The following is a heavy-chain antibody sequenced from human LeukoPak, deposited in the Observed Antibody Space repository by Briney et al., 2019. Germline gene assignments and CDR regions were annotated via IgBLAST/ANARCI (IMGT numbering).Heavy chain of an antibody. V-gene: IGHV3-7*01. D-gene: IGHD6-13*01. J-gene: IGHJ5*02. CDR1: GFTVSSNY. CDR3: AKDGPYTTSWYQNWFDP. Sequence: PGGSLRLSCAASGFTVSSNYMSWVRQAPGKGLEWVANIKQDGGVKYYVDSVKGRFTISRDNAKNSLYLQMNSLRADDTAVYYCAKDGPYTTSWYQNWFDPWGQGTLVTVSS. CDR2: IKQDGGVK.